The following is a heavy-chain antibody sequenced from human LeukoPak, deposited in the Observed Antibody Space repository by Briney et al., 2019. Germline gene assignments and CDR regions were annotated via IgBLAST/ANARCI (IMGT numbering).Heavy chain of an antibody. CDR1: GGSISSSY. V-gene: IGHV4-59*08. D-gene: IGHD6-19*01. Sequence: SETLSLTCTVSGGSISSSYWSWIRQPPGKGLEWIGYIYYSGSTNYNPSFKSQVAISVDTSKNQFSLKLSSVTAADTAVYYCATWGIAVAGTFDYWGQGTLVTVST. J-gene: IGHJ4*02. CDR3: ATWGIAVAGTFDY. CDR2: IYYSGST.